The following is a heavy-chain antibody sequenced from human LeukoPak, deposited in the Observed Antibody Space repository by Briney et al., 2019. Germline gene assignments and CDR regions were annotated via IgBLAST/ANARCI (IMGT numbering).Heavy chain of an antibody. CDR1: GGSISSGDYY. J-gene: IGHJ5*02. Sequence: SETLSLTCSDSGGSISSGDYYWSWIRQSAGKGLEWIGHIFPSGRTNYSPSLKSRVTISLDTSKNQFSLNLSSVTAADTAVYYCARDFGETALPNWFDPWGQGTLVTVSS. V-gene: IGHV4-61*09. CDR2: IFPSGRT. CDR3: ARDFGETALPNWFDP. D-gene: IGHD3-16*01.